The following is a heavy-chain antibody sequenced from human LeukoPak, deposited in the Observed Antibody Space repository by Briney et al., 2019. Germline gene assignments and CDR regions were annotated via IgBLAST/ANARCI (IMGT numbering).Heavy chain of an antibody. CDR2: ISGSGGST. CDR3: AASYYYDSSGYYDY. V-gene: IGHV3-23*01. Sequence: GGSLRLSCAASGFTFSSYAMSWVRQAPGKGLEWVSAISGSGGSTYYADSVKGRFTISRDNSKNTLYLQMNSLRAEDTAVYYCAASYYYDSSGYYDYWGQGTLVTVSS. CDR1: GFTFSSYA. D-gene: IGHD3-22*01. J-gene: IGHJ4*02.